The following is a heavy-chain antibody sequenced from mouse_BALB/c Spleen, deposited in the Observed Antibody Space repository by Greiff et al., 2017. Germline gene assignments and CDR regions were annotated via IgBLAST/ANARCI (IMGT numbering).Heavy chain of an antibody. CDR3: AREDEGYAFAY. CDR2: IWAGGST. D-gene: IGHD2-14*01. CDR1: GFSFTSYG. V-gene: IGHV2-9*02. Sequence: VKLVESGPGLVAPSQSLSITCTVSGFSFTSYGVHWVRQPPGKGLEWLGVIWAGGSTNYNSALMYRLSISKDNSTSQVFLKMNSLQTDDTAMYYCAREDEGYAFAYWGQGTPVTVSA. J-gene: IGHJ3*01.